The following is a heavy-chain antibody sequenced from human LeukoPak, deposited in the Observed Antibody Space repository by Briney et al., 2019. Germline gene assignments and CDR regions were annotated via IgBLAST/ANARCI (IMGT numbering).Heavy chain of an antibody. CDR3: ARVRCSGGSCPYYYYYYMDV. J-gene: IGHJ6*03. CDR1: GYSISSGYY. CDR2: IFHSGST. D-gene: IGHD2-15*01. Sequence: SETLPLTCTVSGYSISSGYYWGWIRQPPGKGLEWIGFIFHSGSTYYNPSLKSRVTISVDTSKNQFSLKLRFVTAADTAVYYCARVRCSGGSCPYYYYYYMDVWGKGTTVTVSS. V-gene: IGHV4-38-2*02.